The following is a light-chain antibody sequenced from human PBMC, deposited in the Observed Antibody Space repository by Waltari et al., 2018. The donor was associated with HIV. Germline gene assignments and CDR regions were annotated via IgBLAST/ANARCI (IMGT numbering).Light chain of an antibody. V-gene: IGLV2-23*02. CDR1: TSDVGGNNL. J-gene: IGLJ3*02. CDR2: GVT. CDR3: YSYAGNSTWV. Sequence: QSALTQPASVSGSPGQSITISCTGTTSDVGGNNLFPWLQQHPDTVPQPIIFGVTKRPSGVSLRFSGSKSGNTASLTISGLQAEDEADYYCYSYAGNSTWVFGGGTKLTVL.